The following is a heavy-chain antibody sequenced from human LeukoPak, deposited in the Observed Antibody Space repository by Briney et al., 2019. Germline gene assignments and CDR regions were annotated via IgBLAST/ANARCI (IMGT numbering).Heavy chain of an antibody. V-gene: IGHV4-39*07. CDR2: IYYSGNT. D-gene: IGHD5-18*01. CDR3: ASTDTPMITIH. Sequence: SETLSLTCTVSGGSISSSTYYWGWIRQPPGKGLEWIGTIYYSGNTYYNPSLKSRVTISVDTSKNQFSLKLNSVTAADTAVYYCASTDTPMITIHWGQGTLVTVSS. J-gene: IGHJ4*02. CDR1: GGSISSSTYY.